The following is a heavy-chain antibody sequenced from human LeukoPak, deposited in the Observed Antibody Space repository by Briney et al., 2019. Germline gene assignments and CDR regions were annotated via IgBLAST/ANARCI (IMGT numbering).Heavy chain of an antibody. J-gene: IGHJ4*02. CDR1: GFSLTTSGMC. CDR2: IDWDDDK. D-gene: IGHD3-10*01. CDR3: ARTRFGDQGSRIDF. Sequence: SGPTLVNPTQTLTLTCTFSGFSLTTSGMCVSWIRQRPGKALGWLARIDWDDDKFYSTSLKTRLTISKDTSQNQVVLTMTNLDPVDTAPYYCARTRFGDQGSRIDFWGQGTLVTVSS. V-gene: IGHV2-70*17.